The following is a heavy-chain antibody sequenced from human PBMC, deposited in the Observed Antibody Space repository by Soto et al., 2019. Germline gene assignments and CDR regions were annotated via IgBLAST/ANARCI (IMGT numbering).Heavy chain of an antibody. Sequence: QVQLVQSGADVKKPGASVKVSCKASGYTFTSYYIHWVRQAPGQGLEWMGWINPNSGGTHYAQKFQGRVTMTGDTSLGTAYMELTSLRSDDTAVYYCARTNIRGNYFYSLDVWGQGTTVTVSS. V-gene: IGHV1-2*02. CDR3: ARTNIRGNYFYSLDV. D-gene: IGHD3-16*01. CDR2: INPNSGGT. CDR1: GYTFTSYY. J-gene: IGHJ6*02.